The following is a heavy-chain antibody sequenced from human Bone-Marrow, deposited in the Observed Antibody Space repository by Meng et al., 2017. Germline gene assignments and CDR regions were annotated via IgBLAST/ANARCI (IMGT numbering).Heavy chain of an antibody. Sequence: QVQLQESGPGLVKPSQTLSLTCTVSGGSIGSSDKHWSWIRQPPGKGLEWIGYIYYSGSTYYNPSLNSRLTISVDTSKNQFSLKLSSVTAADTAVYYCARDLNAGGILVSWGQGTLVTVSS. CDR2: IYYSGST. CDR1: GGSIGSSDKH. D-gene: IGHD3-16*01. V-gene: IGHV4-30-4*01. J-gene: IGHJ5*02. CDR3: ARDLNAGGILVS.